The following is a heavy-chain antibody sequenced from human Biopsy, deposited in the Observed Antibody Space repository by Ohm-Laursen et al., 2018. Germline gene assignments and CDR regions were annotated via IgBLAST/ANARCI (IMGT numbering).Heavy chain of an antibody. V-gene: IGHV4-59*01. CDR3: ARARIKTSGVLIPETYYFDS. CDR1: GDSISIYY. CDR2: FYYSGST. D-gene: IGHD3-3*01. Sequence: SETLSLTCNVSGDSISIYYWSWIRQPPGKGLEWIGNFYYSGSTNYNPSLKSRITMSLDRSKSQVSLRMNSVTAADTAVYYCARARIKTSGVLIPETYYFDSWGQGTLVTVSP. J-gene: IGHJ4*02.